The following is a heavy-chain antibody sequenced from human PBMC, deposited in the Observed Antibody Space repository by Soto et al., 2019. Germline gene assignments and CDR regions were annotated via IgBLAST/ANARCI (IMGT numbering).Heavy chain of an antibody. J-gene: IGHJ5*02. V-gene: IGHV3-74*01. CDR1: GFTFSSYW. CDR3: ARATLGSARFDP. CDR2: IYSDGSST. Sequence: EVQLVESGGGLVQPGGSLRLSCAASGFTFSSYWMHWVRQAPGKGLVWVSRIYSDGSSTDYADSVKGRFTISRDNAKNTLYLQMNSLRVEDTAFYYCARATLGSARFDPWGQGTLVTVSS. D-gene: IGHD6-25*01.